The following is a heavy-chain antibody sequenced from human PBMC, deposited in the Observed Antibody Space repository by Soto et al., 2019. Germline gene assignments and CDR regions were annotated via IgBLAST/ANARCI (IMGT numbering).Heavy chain of an antibody. J-gene: IGHJ4*02. Sequence: QVQLVQSGAEVKYPGSSVKVSCKASGGSFSSYTLSWVRQAPGQGLEWMGRIIPTLGVPNYAHKFQDRVTITADKSTSAAYMELSSLTSDDTAVYYFAIGGSIGRRPGIAYWGQGNLVTVSS. V-gene: IGHV1-69*02. D-gene: IGHD2-15*01. CDR3: AIGGSIGRRPGIAY. CDR2: IIPTLGVP. CDR1: GGSFSSYT.